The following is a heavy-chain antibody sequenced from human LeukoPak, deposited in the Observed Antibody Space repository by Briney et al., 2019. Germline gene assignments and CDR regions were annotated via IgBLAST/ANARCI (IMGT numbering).Heavy chain of an antibody. CDR3: ARVKRKYQLLKPLHDTASHYFDY. CDR2: IRGSGGST. V-gene: IGHV3-23*01. D-gene: IGHD2-2*01. J-gene: IGHJ4*02. CDR1: GFTFSRYG. Sequence: GGSLRLSCEASGFTFSRYGMSWVRQAPGKGLEWVSAIRGSGGSTYYADSEKGRFTISRDNSKNTLYLQMNSLRAEDTAVYYCARVKRKYQLLKPLHDTASHYFDYWGQGTLVTVSS.